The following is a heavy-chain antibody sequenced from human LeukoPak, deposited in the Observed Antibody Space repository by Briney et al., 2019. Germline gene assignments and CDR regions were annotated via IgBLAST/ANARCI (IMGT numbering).Heavy chain of an antibody. CDR2: IYYSGST. CDR1: GASISRYY. D-gene: IGHD3-10*01. CDR3: ARKKITMVRGAPYRYFDY. Sequence: SETLSLTCTVSGASISRYYWSWIRQPPGKGLEWIGYIYYSGSTNYNPSLKSRVTISVDTSKNQFSLKLSSVTAADTAVYYCARKKITMVRGAPYRYFDYWGQGTLVTVSS. J-gene: IGHJ4*02. V-gene: IGHV4-59*12.